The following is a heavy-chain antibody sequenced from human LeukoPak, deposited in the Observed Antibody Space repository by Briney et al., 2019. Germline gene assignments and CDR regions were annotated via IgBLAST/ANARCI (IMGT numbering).Heavy chain of an antibody. CDR1: GGSISSDGYY. CDR2: IYYSGST. CDR3: ARLSPYSNFLDY. Sequence: SQTLSLTCTVSGGSISSDGYYWSWIRQHPGKGLEWIGYIYYSGSTYYNPSLKSRVTISVDTSKNQFSLKLSSVTAADTAVYYCARLSPYSNFLDYWGQGTLVTVSS. V-gene: IGHV4-31*03. D-gene: IGHD4-11*01. J-gene: IGHJ4*02.